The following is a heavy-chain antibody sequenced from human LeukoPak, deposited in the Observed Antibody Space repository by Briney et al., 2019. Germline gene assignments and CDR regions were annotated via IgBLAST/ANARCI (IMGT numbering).Heavy chain of an antibody. CDR2: IYPGDSDT. CDR1: GYSFTSYW. CDR3: ARRFYDFWSGEGWFDP. Sequence: GESLKISCKASGYSFTSYWIGWVRQMPGKGLEWMGIIYPGDSDTRYSPSFQGQVTISADKSISTAYLQWSSLKASDTAMYYCARRFYDFWSGEGWFDPWGQGTLVTVSS. J-gene: IGHJ5*02. V-gene: IGHV5-51*01. D-gene: IGHD3-3*01.